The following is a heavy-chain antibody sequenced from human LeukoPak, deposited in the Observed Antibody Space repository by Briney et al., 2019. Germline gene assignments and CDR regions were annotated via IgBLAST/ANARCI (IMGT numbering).Heavy chain of an antibody. CDR2: INSDGSST. Sequence: PGGSLRLSCAASGFTFSSYWMHWVRQAPRKGLVWVSRINSDGSSTSYADSVKGRFTISRDNAKNTLYLQMNSLRAEDTAVYYCARFGGGDWLYNYGMDVWGQGTTVTVSS. D-gene: IGHD2-21*02. V-gene: IGHV3-74*01. CDR3: ARFGGGDWLYNYGMDV. J-gene: IGHJ6*02. CDR1: GFTFSSYW.